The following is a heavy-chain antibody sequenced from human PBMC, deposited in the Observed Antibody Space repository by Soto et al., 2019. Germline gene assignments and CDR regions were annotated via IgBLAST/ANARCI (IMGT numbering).Heavy chain of an antibody. CDR1: GFTFSSYS. Sequence: GGSLRLSCAASGFTFSSYSMNWVRQAPGKGLEWVSYISSSSSTIYYADSVKGRFTISRDNAKNSLYLQMNSLRAEDTAVYYCARVAQATTLGGNWFDPWGQGTLVTVSS. CDR2: ISSSSSTI. CDR3: ARVAQATTLGGNWFDP. J-gene: IGHJ5*02. D-gene: IGHD4-4*01. V-gene: IGHV3-48*04.